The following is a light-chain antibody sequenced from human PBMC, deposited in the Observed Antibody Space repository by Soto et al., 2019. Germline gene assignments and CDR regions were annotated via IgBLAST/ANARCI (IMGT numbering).Light chain of an antibody. V-gene: IGKV3-11*01. CDR1: QSVSSY. J-gene: IGKJ4*01. CDR2: DAS. Sequence: EIVVKRSSATVSWSQGERATXSCRASQSVSSYLAWYQQKPAQPPTLLIYDASNISTSIPPIFSCRRSGTDFNLTISSIGPEDFAVYYCQHRSNWHPLTFAGGTKLDIK. CDR3: QHRSNWHPLT.